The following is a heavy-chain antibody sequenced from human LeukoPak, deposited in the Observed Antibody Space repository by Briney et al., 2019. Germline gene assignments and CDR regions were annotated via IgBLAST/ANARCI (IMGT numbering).Heavy chain of an antibody. J-gene: IGHJ5*01. CDR2: INPNSGGT. Sequence: ASVKVSCKASGNTFTDYYMHWVRQAPGQGLEWMGWINPNSGGTNYAQKFQGRATMTRDTPISTAYMDLSSLKSDDTAVYYCARDVESAWYDSWGQGTLVTVSS. D-gene: IGHD5-18*01. V-gene: IGHV1-2*02. CDR1: GNTFTDYY. CDR3: ARDVESAWYDS.